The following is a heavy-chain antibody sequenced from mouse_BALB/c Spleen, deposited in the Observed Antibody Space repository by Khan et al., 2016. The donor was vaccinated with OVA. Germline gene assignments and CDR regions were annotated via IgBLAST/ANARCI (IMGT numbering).Heavy chain of an antibody. V-gene: IGHV3-6*02. J-gene: IGHJ3*01. CDR3: ARGGSSGPAWFTY. Sequence: EVQLQESGPGLVKPSQSLSLTCSVTGYSITNGYFWNWIRQFPGNNLEWMGYIRYDGNTNYNPSLKNRIFITRDTSKNQFFLNLNSVTPEDTATSYCARGGSSGPAWFTYWGQGTLVTVSA. CDR1: GYSITNGYF. CDR2: IRYDGNT. D-gene: IGHD3-1*01.